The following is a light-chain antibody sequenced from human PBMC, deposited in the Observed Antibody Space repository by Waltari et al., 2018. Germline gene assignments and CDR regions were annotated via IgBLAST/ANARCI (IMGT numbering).Light chain of an antibody. J-gene: IGKJ1*01. CDR3: QQSYSTPRT. V-gene: IGKV3-20*01. Sequence: EIVLTQSPGILSLSPGDRATLSCRASQGVTTTFLAWYQQKPGQAPRLLIYGASNRATGIPDRFSGSGSGTDFTLTINRLEPEDFATYYCQQSYSTPRTFGQGTKVEVK. CDR2: GAS. CDR1: QGVTTTF.